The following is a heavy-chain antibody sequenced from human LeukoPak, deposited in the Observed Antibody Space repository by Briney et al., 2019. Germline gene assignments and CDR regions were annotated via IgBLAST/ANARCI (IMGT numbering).Heavy chain of an antibody. J-gene: IGHJ6*03. V-gene: IGHV4-39*07. Sequence: PSETLSLTCRVSGDSISSSNYYWGWIRQPPGKGLEWIGSFYYTGHTNYNPSLKSRVAISLDTSKNEFSLRLTSVTAADTAVYYCAREMIYDIGAYFSDEYYFYIDVWGKGTTVTVSS. CDR1: GDSISSSNYY. CDR2: FYYTGHT. CDR3: AREMIYDIGAYFSDEYYFYIDV. D-gene: IGHD3-22*01.